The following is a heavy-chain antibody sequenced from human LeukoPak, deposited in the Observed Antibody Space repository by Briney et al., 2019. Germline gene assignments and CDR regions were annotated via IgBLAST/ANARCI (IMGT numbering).Heavy chain of an antibody. D-gene: IGHD3-9*01. CDR3: ARVRRNFDWTDFDY. J-gene: IGHJ4*02. Sequence: ASVKVSCKASGYTFTGYYTHWVRQAPGQGLEWMGRINPNSGGTNYAQKFQGRVTMTRDTSISTAYMELSRLRSDDTAVYYCARVRRNFDWTDFDYWGQGTLVTVSS. CDR2: INPNSGGT. V-gene: IGHV1-2*06. CDR1: GYTFTGYY.